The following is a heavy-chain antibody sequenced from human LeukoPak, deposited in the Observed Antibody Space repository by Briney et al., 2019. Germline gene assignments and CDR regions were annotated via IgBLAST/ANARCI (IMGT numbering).Heavy chain of an antibody. J-gene: IGHJ4*02. D-gene: IGHD3-10*01. CDR3: ARWFGFGEPTDY. CDR2: IYYSGST. V-gene: IGHV4-30-4*01. CDR1: GGSISSGDYY. Sequence: SETLSPTCTVSGGSISSGDYYWSWIRQPPGKGLEWVGYIYYSGSTHYNPSLKSRVTISVDTSKNQFSLKLSSVTAADTAVYYCARWFGFGEPTDYWGQGTLVTVSS.